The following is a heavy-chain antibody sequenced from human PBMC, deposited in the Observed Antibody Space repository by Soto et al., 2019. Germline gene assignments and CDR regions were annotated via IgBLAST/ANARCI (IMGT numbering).Heavy chain of an antibody. CDR2: MNPDSGNT. Sequence: QVQLVQSGAEVRTPGASVKVSCMASGYTFTSYDINWVRQATGQGPEWMGWMNPDSGNTGYVQKFQGRVTMTRNTXISTAYMELSSLRSEDTAVYYCARSVGGSNVNFDYWGQGTLVTVSS. CDR1: GYTFTSYD. V-gene: IGHV1-8*01. CDR3: ARSVGGSNVNFDY. D-gene: IGHD3-10*01. J-gene: IGHJ4*02.